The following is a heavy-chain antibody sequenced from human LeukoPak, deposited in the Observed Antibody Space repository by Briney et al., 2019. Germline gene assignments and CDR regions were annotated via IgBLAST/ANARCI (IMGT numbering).Heavy chain of an antibody. CDR1: GFTFSTFA. Sequence: GGSLRLSCAASGFTFSTFAMIWVRQPPGKGLEWVANIRQDGSEKYYVDSVKGRFTISRDNAKNSLYLQMNSLRAEDTAVYYCARHDYGVYVWENGFDPWGQGTLVTVSS. CDR2: IRQDGSEK. CDR3: ARHDYGVYVWENGFDP. V-gene: IGHV3-7*01. J-gene: IGHJ5*02. D-gene: IGHD4-17*01.